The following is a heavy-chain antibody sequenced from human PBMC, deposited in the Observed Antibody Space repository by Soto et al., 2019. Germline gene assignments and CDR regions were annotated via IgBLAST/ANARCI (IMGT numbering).Heavy chain of an antibody. CDR3: ARDLREYCSGGSCYVLDAAMGFDY. D-gene: IGHD2-15*01. Sequence: EVQLVESGGGLVKPGGSLRLSCAASGFTFSSYSMNWVRQAPGKGLVWVSSISSSSSYIYYADSVKGRFTIARDTAKNSLYLQMNSLRAEDTAVYYCARDLREYCSGGSCYVLDAAMGFDYWGQGTLVTVSS. CDR2: ISSSSSYI. V-gene: IGHV3-21*01. J-gene: IGHJ4*02. CDR1: GFTFSSYS.